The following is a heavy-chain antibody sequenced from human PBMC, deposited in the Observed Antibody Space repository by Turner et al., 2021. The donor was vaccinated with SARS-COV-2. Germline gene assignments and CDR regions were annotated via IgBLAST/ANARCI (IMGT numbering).Heavy chain of an antibody. Sequence: QVQLQESGPGLLKPSETLSLTCTVSGGSLSSYHWGWRRQPPGKGLEWIGYIHYSGSTNYNPTIKSGVTIAVDKSKNQFSLKLSSVTAADAAVYYCARHGFSGWDGGGMDVWGQGTTVTVSS. D-gene: IGHD6-19*01. J-gene: IGHJ6*02. CDR1: GGSLSSYH. V-gene: IGHV4-59*08. CDR2: IHYSGST. CDR3: ARHGFSGWDGGGMDV.